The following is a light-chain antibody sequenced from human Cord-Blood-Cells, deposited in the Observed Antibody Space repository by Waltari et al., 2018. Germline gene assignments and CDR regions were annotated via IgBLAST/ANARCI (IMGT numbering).Light chain of an antibody. J-gene: IGKJ2*01. Sequence: DIQMTHSPSSLSASVGDRVTITCRASQSIRSDLNWYQQKPGKAPKLLIYAASSLQSGVPSRFSGSGSGTDFALTISSLQPEDFATYYCQQSYSTPRYTFGQGTKLEI. CDR1: QSIRSD. CDR3: QQSYSTPRYT. CDR2: AAS. V-gene: IGKV1-39*01.